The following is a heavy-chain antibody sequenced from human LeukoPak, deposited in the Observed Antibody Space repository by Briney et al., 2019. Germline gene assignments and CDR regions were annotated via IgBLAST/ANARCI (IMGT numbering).Heavy chain of an antibody. CDR1: GFTFSRYA. CDR2: INDNGGRT. J-gene: IGHJ4*02. CDR3: VKDVGGSYAFDY. D-gene: IGHD1-26*01. V-gene: IGHV3-64D*09. Sequence: GGSLRLSCSASGFTFSRYAMHWVRQAPGKGLEYVSGINDNGGRTHYGDSVKGRFSISRNNSKNTLHLQMSTLRAEDTALYYCVKDVGGSYAFDYWGQGILVTVAS.